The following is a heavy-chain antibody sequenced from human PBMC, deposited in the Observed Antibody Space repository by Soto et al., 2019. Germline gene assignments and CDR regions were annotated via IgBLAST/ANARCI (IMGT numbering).Heavy chain of an antibody. J-gene: IGHJ4*02. CDR1: GGSISSTDW. D-gene: IGHD1-26*01. Sequence: QVQLQESGPGLVKPSGTLSLTCAVSGGSISSTDWWSWVRQPPGKGLEWIGEIYHGGSTNYNPSLKSRVTISVDRSKNQFSLKLTSVTAADTAVYYCASSKSSGSYYFDYWGQGTLVTVSS. CDR2: IYHGGST. CDR3: ASSKSSGSYYFDY. V-gene: IGHV4-4*02.